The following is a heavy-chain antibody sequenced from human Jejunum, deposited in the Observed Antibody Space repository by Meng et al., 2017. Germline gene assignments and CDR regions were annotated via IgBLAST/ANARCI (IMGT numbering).Heavy chain of an antibody. CDR2: IKKDGSDT. CDR3: GGGAGWIFDF. J-gene: IGHJ4*02. CDR1: GFTFSSYW. Sequence: GESLKISCAASGFTFSSYWMTWVRQAPGKGLEWVAHIKKDGSDTNYVDSVKGRFTISRDNAKNSLFLQMSSLRAEDTAVYYCGGGAGWIFDFWGQGTLVTVS. D-gene: IGHD6-19*01. V-gene: IGHV3-7*01.